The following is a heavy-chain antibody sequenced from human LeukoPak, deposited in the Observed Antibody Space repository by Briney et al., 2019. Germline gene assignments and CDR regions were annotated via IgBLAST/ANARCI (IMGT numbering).Heavy chain of an antibody. V-gene: IGHV4-59*01. Sequence: PSETLSLTCSVSGGSISSYYWSWIRQPPGKGLEWIGYIYYSGSTNYTPSLKSRVTISVDTSKNQFSLRLSSVTAADTAVYYCARVYYDSSGAFDIWGQGTMVTVSS. D-gene: IGHD3-22*01. J-gene: IGHJ3*02. CDR2: IYYSGST. CDR3: ARVYYDSSGAFDI. CDR1: GGSISSYY.